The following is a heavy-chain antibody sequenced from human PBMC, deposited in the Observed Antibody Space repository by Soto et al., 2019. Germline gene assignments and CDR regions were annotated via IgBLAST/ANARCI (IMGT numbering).Heavy chain of an antibody. CDR2: INPNSGGT. Sequence: ASVKVSCKASGYTFTGYYMHWVRQAPGQGLEWMGWINPNSGGTNYAQKFQGWVTMTRDTSISTAYMELSRLRSDDTAVYYCARDLDSSGWSYYFDYWGQGTLVNVS. CDR1: GYTFTGYY. J-gene: IGHJ4*02. D-gene: IGHD6-19*01. V-gene: IGHV1-2*04. CDR3: ARDLDSSGWSYYFDY.